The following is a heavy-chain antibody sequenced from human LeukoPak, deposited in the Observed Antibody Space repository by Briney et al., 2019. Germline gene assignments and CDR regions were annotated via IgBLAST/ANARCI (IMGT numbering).Heavy chain of an antibody. D-gene: IGHD5-12*01. Sequence: GGSLRLSCAASGFTVSSNYMTWVRQAPGKGLEWVSVLYTGGTTYYADSVKGRITVSRDNSKNTVYLDMNSLRAEDTAVYYCARAVDIVATTPFDLWGQGTMVTVSS. J-gene: IGHJ3*01. CDR1: GFTVSSNY. CDR3: ARAVDIVATTPFDL. CDR2: LYTGGTT. V-gene: IGHV3-66*01.